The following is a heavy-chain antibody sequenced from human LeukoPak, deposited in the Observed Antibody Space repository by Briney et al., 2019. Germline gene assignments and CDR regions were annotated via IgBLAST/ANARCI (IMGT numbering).Heavy chain of an antibody. CDR3: ARGGCSGGSCYSGNWFDP. D-gene: IGHD2-15*01. V-gene: IGHV4-30-4*01. Sequence: SETLSLTCTVSGGSINSGDYYWSWIRQPPGKGLEWIGYIYYSGSTYYNPSLKSRVTISVDTSKNQFSLKLSSVTAADTAVYYCARGGCSGGSCYSGNWFDPWGQGTLVTVSS. CDR2: IYYSGST. J-gene: IGHJ5*02. CDR1: GGSINSGDYY.